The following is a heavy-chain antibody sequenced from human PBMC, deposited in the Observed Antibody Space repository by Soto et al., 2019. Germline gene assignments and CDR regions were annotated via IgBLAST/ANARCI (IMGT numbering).Heavy chain of an antibody. CDR3: AKALGELSPESYDH. Sequence: GGSLRLSCAASGFTFSSYAMSWVRQAPGKGLEWVSAISGSGGSTYYVDSVKGRFTISRDNSKNTLYLQMNSLRAEDTAMYYCAKALGELSPESYDHWGQGTLVTVSS. CDR2: ISGSGGST. J-gene: IGHJ4*02. D-gene: IGHD3-16*02. V-gene: IGHV3-23*01. CDR1: GFTFSSYA.